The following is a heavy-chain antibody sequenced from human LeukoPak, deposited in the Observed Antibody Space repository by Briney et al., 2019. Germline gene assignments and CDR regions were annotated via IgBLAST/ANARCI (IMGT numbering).Heavy chain of an antibody. Sequence: GGSLRLSCAASGFTFSSYSMNWVRQAPGKGLEWVSSISSSSSYIYYADSVKGRFTISRDNAKNSLYLQMNSLRAEDTAVYYCARDYCGSGSLDYWGQGTLVTVSS. CDR2: ISSSSSYI. J-gene: IGHJ4*02. D-gene: IGHD3-10*01. CDR3: ARDYCGSGSLDY. V-gene: IGHV3-21*01. CDR1: GFTFSSYS.